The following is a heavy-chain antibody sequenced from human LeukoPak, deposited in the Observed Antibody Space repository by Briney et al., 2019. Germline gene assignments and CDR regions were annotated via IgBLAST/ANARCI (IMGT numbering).Heavy chain of an antibody. J-gene: IGHJ6*03. CDR2: IYHSGST. Sequence: TSETLSLTCTVSGGPFSRGVYYWGGIRQPPGKALEWIGYIYHSGSTYYNPSLKSRVTISVDRSKNQFSLKLSSVTAADTAVYYCARSTMVFYYYYMDVWGKGTTVTVSS. CDR1: GGPFSRGVYY. V-gene: IGHV4-30-2*01. CDR3: ARSTMVFYYYYMDV. D-gene: IGHD3-10*01.